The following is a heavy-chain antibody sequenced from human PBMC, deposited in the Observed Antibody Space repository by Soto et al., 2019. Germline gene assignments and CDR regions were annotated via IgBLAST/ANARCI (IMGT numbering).Heavy chain of an antibody. CDR3: ARVRVIRGVIPSHFGL. Sequence: QAHLAQAGAEVKKPGSSVTVSCNASGGTFNSYGISWVRQAPEQGLDWMGVIIPLYGTVNYAPKFQGRDSITAEKSTSTAYMDLNSLRSDVTAVYYCARVRVIRGVIPSHFGLWGQGTQVTVPS. J-gene: IGHJ4*02. CDR1: GGTFNSYG. D-gene: IGHD3-10*01. V-gene: IGHV1-69*06. CDR2: IIPLYGTV.